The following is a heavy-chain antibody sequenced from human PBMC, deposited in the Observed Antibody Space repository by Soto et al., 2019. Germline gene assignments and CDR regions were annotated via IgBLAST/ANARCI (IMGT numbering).Heavy chain of an antibody. Sequence: QITLKESGPTLVKPTETLTLTCTFSGFSLSSSGVSVGWIRQPPGKALEWLALINWVGDGRYSPSLKSRLTVTKVTSGNYVVTTVEKMDPVDTATYYWALGPWGSADTFHNGGRGIMVTVSS. J-gene: IGHJ3*02. CDR1: GFSLSSSGVS. V-gene: IGHV2-5*02. D-gene: IGHD3-16*01. CDR2: INWVGDG. CDR3: ALGPWGSADTFHN.